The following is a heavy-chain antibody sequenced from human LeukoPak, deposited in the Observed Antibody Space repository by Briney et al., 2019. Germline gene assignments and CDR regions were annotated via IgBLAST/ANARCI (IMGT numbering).Heavy chain of an antibody. Sequence: GGSLRLSCAASGFTFSSYAMSWVRQAPGKGLEWVSAISGSGGSTYYADSVKGRFTISRDNSKNTLYLQMNSPRAEDTAVYYCAKGGVYQLPSRGYYMDVWGKGTTVTVSS. D-gene: IGHD2-2*01. CDR1: GFTFSSYA. V-gene: IGHV3-23*01. J-gene: IGHJ6*03. CDR3: AKGGVYQLPSRGYYMDV. CDR2: ISGSGGST.